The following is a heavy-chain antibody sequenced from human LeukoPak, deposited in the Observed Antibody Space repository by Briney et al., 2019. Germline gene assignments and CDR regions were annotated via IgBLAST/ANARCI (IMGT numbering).Heavy chain of an antibody. CDR2: IYPGDSAT. D-gene: IGHD2-15*01. CDR1: GYSFTSYW. J-gene: IGHJ5*02. CDR3: ARRSGGSCYSYCDGWFDP. V-gene: IGHV5-51*01. Sequence: RGESLKISCKGSGYSFTSYWIGWVRQMPGKGLEWMGIIYPGDSATRYSPSFQGQVTISADKSISTAYLQWSSLKASDTAMYYCARRSGGSCYSYCDGWFDPWGQGTLVTVSS.